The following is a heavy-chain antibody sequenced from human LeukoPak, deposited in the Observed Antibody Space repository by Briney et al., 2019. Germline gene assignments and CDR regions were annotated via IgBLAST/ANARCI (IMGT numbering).Heavy chain of an antibody. CDR3: ARELRWPTGGAFDI. D-gene: IGHD4-23*01. CDR2: IIPILGIA. Sequence: GASVKVSCKASGGTFSSYAISWVRQAPGQGLEWMGRIIPILGIANYAQKFKGRVTITADESTSTAYMELSSLRSEDTAVYYCARELRWPTGGAFDIWGQGTMVTVSS. CDR1: GGTFSSYA. J-gene: IGHJ3*02. V-gene: IGHV1-69*04.